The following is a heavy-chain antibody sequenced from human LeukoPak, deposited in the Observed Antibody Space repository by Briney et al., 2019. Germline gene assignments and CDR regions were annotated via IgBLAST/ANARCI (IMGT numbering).Heavy chain of an antibody. J-gene: IGHJ4*02. D-gene: IGHD3-22*01. Sequence: GGSLRLSCAASGFTFSSYGMHWVRQAPGKGLEWVAFIRYDGSNKYYADSVKGRFTISRDNSKNTLYLQMNSLRAEDTAVYYCAKDPTGYYYDSSDYPSGDWGQGTLVTVSS. CDR2: IRYDGSNK. CDR1: GFTFSSYG. V-gene: IGHV3-30*02. CDR3: AKDPTGYYYDSSDYPSGD.